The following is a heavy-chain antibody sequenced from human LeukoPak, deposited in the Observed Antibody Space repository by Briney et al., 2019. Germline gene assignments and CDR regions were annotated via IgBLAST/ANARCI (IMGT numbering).Heavy chain of an antibody. J-gene: IGHJ6*03. Sequence: SETLSLTCTVSGGSISSSSYYWGWIRQPPGKGLEWIGSIYYSGSTYYNPSLRSRVTISVDASKNQFSLKLSSVTAADTAVYYCARGVYGSGSYYYYYMDVWGKGTTVTISS. CDR3: ARGVYGSGSYYYYYMDV. D-gene: IGHD3-10*01. V-gene: IGHV4-39*01. CDR1: GGSISSSSYY. CDR2: IYYSGST.